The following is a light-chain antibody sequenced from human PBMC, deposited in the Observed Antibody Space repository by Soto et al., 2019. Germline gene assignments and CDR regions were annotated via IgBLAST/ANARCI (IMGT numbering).Light chain of an antibody. CDR2: KAS. V-gene: IGKV1-5*03. Sequence: DIQLTQSPSTLSTSVGDRVTITCRASQSISSWLAWYQQKPGKAPNLLIYKASRLQSGVPSRFSGSGSGTEFTLTISSLQPDDFATYYCHQYNSYPYTFGQGTKLEIK. CDR1: QSISSW. CDR3: HQYNSYPYT. J-gene: IGKJ2*01.